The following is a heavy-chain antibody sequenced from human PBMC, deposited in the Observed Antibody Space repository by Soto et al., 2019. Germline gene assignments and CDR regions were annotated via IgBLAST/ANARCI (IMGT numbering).Heavy chain of an antibody. V-gene: IGHV3-11*01. CDR3: ARVDPPAKS. D-gene: IGHD2-2*01. J-gene: IGHJ5*02. CDR1: RLTSSDYY. CDR2: ISSSGTTI. Sequence: GERRRVTEGTSRLTSSDYYKSWIRQAPGKGLKLVSYISSSGTTIYYADSVKGRFTISRDNAKNSLYLQMNSLRAEDTAVYYCARVDPPAKSWGQGTLVTVSS.